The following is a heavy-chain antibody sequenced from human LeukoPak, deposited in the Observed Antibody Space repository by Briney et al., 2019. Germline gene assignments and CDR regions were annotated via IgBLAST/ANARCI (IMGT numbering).Heavy chain of an antibody. CDR2: INPNSGGT. CDR3: AREAYSSGWYRYYYYYMDV. CDR1: GYTFTGYY. V-gene: IGHV1-2*04. J-gene: IGHJ6*03. D-gene: IGHD6-19*01. Sequence: ASVKVSCKASGYTFTGYYMHWVRQAPGQGLEWMGWINPNSGGTNYAQKFQGWVTMTRDTSISTAYMELSRLRSDDTAVYYCAREAYSSGWYRYYYYYMDVWGKGTTVTVSS.